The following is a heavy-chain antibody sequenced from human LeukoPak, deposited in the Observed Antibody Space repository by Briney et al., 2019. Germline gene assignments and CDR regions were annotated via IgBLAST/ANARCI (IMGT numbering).Heavy chain of an antibody. J-gene: IGHJ3*02. CDR3: ARDRVSYYTHLSFDI. CDR1: GFTFSSYS. D-gene: IGHD1-26*01. V-gene: IGHV3-21*01. CDR2: ISSSSSYI. Sequence: GGSLRLSCAASGFTFSSYSMNWVRQAPGKGLEWVSSISSSSSYIYYADSVKGRFTISRDNAKNSLYLQMNSLRAEDTAVYYCARDRVSYYTHLSFDIWGQGTMVTVSS.